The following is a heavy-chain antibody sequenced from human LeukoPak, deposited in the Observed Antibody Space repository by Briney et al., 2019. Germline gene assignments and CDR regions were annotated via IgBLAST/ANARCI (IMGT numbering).Heavy chain of an antibody. CDR1: GGTFSSYA. CDR3: AREYCYGSGSYLFAFDI. Sequence: VASVKVSCKASGGTFSSYAISWVRQAPGQGLEWMGRIIPILGIANYAQKFQGRVTITADKSTSTAYMELSSLRSEDTAVYYCAREYCYGSGSYLFAFDIWGQGTMVTVSS. J-gene: IGHJ3*02. D-gene: IGHD3-10*01. V-gene: IGHV1-69*04. CDR2: IIPILGIA.